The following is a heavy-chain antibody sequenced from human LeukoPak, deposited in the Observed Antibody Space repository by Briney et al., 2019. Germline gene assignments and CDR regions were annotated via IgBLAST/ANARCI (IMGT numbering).Heavy chain of an antibody. CDR1: GYTFTSYG. D-gene: IGHD6-13*01. J-gene: IGHJ4*02. CDR3: ASRRSSSWYEDY. V-gene: IGHV1-18*01. Sequence: ASVKVSCKASGYTFTSYGISWVRQAPGQGLEWMGWISAYNGNTNYAQKLQGRVTMTTDTSTSTAYMELRSLRSEDTAAYYCASRRSSSWYEDYWGQGTLVTVSS. CDR2: ISAYNGNT.